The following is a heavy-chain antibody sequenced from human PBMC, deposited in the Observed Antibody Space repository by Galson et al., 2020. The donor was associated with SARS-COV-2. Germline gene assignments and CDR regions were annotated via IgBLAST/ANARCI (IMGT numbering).Heavy chain of an antibody. V-gene: IGHV5-51*01. CDR2: IYPGDSDT. Sequence: KIGESLKISCQGSGYSFTSYWIGWVRQMPGKGLEWMGIIYPGDSDTRYSPSFQGQVTISADKSISTAYLQWSSLKASDTAMYYCARQEEDYVWGSPLTWGQGTLVTVSS. D-gene: IGHD3-16*01. CDR1: GYSFTSYW. CDR3: ARQEEDYVWGSPLT. J-gene: IGHJ4*02.